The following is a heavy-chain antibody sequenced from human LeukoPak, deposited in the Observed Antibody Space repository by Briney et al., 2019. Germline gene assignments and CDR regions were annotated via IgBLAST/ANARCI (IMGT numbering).Heavy chain of an antibody. V-gene: IGHV3-66*01. J-gene: IGHJ4*02. CDR1: GFTVSSNY. CDR2: IYSGGST. Sequence: GGSLRLSCAASGFTVSSNYMSWVRQAPGKGLEWVSVIYSGGSTYYADSVKGRFTISRDNSKNTLYLQMNSLRAEDTAVYYCARVGYDSSGYYGFIDYWGQGTLVTVS. CDR3: ARVGYDSSGYYGFIDY. D-gene: IGHD3-22*01.